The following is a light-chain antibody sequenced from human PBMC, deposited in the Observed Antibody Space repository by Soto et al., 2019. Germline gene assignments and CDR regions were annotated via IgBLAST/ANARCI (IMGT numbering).Light chain of an antibody. V-gene: IGKV3-11*01. CDR1: QSFRGL. J-gene: IGKJ5*01. Sequence: EVVLTQSPVTLSLSPGERATLSCRASQSFRGLLAWYQQKPGQAPRLLVYDAYNRATGIPPRFSGSGSGTDCTLTISSLEPEDCAVYYCQQRHMWPITFGQGTRLEIK. CDR2: DAY. CDR3: QQRHMWPIT.